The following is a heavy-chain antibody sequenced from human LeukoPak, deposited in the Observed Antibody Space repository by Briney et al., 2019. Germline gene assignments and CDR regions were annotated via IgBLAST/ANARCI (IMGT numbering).Heavy chain of an antibody. V-gene: IGHV4-61*01. J-gene: IGHJ4*02. CDR1: GDPISGYSNYK. CDR3: AREYSGFDY. Sequence: PSETLALTCTVSGDPISGYSNYKWSWIRQPPGKGLERIGYIYYHGITNYNPSLKNRVTISVDTSKNQFSLKLSSVTAADTAVYYCAREYSGFDYWGRGTLVTVSS. D-gene: IGHD6-13*01. CDR2: IYYHGIT.